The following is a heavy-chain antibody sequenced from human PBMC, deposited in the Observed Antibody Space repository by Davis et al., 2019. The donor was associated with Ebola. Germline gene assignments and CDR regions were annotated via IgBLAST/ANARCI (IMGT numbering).Heavy chain of an antibody. CDR2: ISGSGGTT. D-gene: IGHD3-16*02. Sequence: GESLKISCADSVITFSSYAMTWVRQAPGKGLEWVSAISGSGGTTYYADSVKGRFTISRDNSKNTLYLQMNSLRPEDTAVYFCARIRWYYFDYWGQGTLVTVSS. V-gene: IGHV3-23*01. CDR3: ARIRWYYFDY. J-gene: IGHJ4*02. CDR1: VITFSSYA.